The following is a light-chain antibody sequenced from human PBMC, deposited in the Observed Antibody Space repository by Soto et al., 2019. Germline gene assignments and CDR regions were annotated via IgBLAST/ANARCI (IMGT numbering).Light chain of an antibody. CDR2: DAS. J-gene: IGKJ4*01. CDR3: QQRSNWPPLT. CDR1: QSVSSY. V-gene: IGKV3-11*01. Sequence: EIVLTQSPATLSLSPGERATLSCRASQSVSSYLAWYQQKPGQAPRLLIYDASNRATGIPARFSGSGSGTDFTLTISSLEPEDFVFYYCQQRSNWPPLTFGGGTKVEIK.